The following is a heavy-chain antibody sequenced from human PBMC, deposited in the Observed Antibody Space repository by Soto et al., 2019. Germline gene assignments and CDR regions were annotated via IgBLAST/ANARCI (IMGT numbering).Heavy chain of an antibody. CDR1: GFTVSSNY. D-gene: IGHD6-19*01. CDR3: ARDLSSPPGGYYYYGMDV. CDR2: IYSGGST. Sequence: GGSLRLSCAASGFTVSSNYMSWVRQAPGKGLEWASVIYSGGSTYYADSVKGRFTISRDNSKNTLYLQMNSLRAEDTAVYYCARDLSSPPGGYYYYGMDVWGQGTTVTVSS. J-gene: IGHJ6*02. V-gene: IGHV3-53*01.